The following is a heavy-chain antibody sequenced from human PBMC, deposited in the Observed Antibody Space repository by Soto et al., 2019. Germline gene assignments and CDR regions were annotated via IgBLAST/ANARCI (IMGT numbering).Heavy chain of an antibody. V-gene: IGHV3-23*01. CDR3: AKGLINGRWYAED. CDR1: GFTFSSCV. Sequence: EVHLLESGGGLVHPGESLRLSCGASGFTFSSCVMTWVRQAPGKGLEWVSCITDSGTGTYYAYSVKGRFTISRDNSKNTMYLQMNNLRVEDTGVYYCAKGLINGRWYAEDWAQGTLVTVSS. D-gene: IGHD6-13*01. CDR2: ITDSGTGT. J-gene: IGHJ4*02.